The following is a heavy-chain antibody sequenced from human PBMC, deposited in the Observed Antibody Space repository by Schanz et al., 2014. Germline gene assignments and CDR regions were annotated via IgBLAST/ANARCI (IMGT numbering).Heavy chain of an antibody. Sequence: PGGSLRLSCAASGITFSSHSFNWVRQAPGKGLEWVSSISGDHRNTFYADSVKGRFTISRDNSKNTLYLQMNSLRAEDTAVYYCAKDRSWDYDSSGYFDYWGQGTLVTVSS. CDR2: ISGDHRNT. CDR1: GITFSSHS. CDR3: AKDRSWDYDSSGYFDY. V-gene: IGHV3-23*01. J-gene: IGHJ4*02. D-gene: IGHD3-22*01.